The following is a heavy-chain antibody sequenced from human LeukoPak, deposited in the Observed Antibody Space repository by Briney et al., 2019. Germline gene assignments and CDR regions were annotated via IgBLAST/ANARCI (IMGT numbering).Heavy chain of an antibody. Sequence: SETLSLTCAVYGGSFSGYYWSWIRQPPGEGLEWIGEINHSGSTNYNPSLKSRVTISVDTSKNQFSLKLSSVTAADTAVYYCARKEQWLPHDAFDIWGQGTMVTVSS. D-gene: IGHD6-19*01. CDR2: INHSGST. J-gene: IGHJ3*02. CDR1: GGSFSGYY. CDR3: ARKEQWLPHDAFDI. V-gene: IGHV4-34*01.